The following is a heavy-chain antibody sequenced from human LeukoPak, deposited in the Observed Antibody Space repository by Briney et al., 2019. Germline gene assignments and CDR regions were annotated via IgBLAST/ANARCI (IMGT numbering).Heavy chain of an antibody. D-gene: IGHD6-19*01. CDR1: GFTFSDYS. V-gene: IGHV3-48*02. CDR3: ARSRGAGPGAYFDY. Sequence: GGSLRLSCAASGFTFSDYSMNWVRQAPGKGLERISYISGRSSTIYYADSVKGRFTISRDNAKTSLYLQMNSLRDEDTAVYYCARSRGAGPGAYFDYWGQGSLVTVSS. CDR2: ISGRSSTI. J-gene: IGHJ4*02.